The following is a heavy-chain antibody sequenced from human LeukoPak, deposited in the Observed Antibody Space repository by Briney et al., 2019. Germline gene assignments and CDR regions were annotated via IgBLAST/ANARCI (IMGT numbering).Heavy chain of an antibody. V-gene: IGHV3-23*01. D-gene: IGHD3-10*01. CDR1: GSTFSSYA. CDR3: AKVHYGSGSYNYFDY. J-gene: IGHJ4*02. CDR2: ISGSGGST. Sequence: PGGSLRLSCAASGSTFSSYAMSWVRQAPGKGLEWVSAISGSGGSTYYADSVKGRFTISRDNSKNTLYLQMNSLRAEDTAVYYCAKVHYGSGSYNYFDYWGQGTLVTVSS.